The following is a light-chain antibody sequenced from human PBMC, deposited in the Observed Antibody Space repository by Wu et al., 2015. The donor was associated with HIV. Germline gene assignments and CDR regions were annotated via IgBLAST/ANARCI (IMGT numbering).Light chain of an antibody. Sequence: EIMMTQSPATLSVSPGERATLSCRASQSVRNYLAWFQQKPGQAPRLLIYDASNRATGIPARFSGSGSGTDFTLTISGLEPEDFALYYCQQRSNWPWTFGQGTKVEFK. CDR2: DAS. J-gene: IGKJ1*01. CDR3: QQRSNWPWT. V-gene: IGKV3-11*01. CDR1: QSVRNY.